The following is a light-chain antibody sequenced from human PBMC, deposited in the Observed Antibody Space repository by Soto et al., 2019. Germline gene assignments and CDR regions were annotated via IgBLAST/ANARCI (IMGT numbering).Light chain of an antibody. V-gene: IGKV3D-20*02. CDR3: QQLNSYLT. CDR1: QSVSSSY. Sequence: ETVLTQSPGTLSLSPGDRATLSCRASQSVSSSYLAWYQQKPGQAPRLLIYDASRRATGIPDRFSGSGSGTDFTLTISSLQPEDFATYYCQQLNSYLTFGQGTRLEIK. CDR2: DAS. J-gene: IGKJ5*01.